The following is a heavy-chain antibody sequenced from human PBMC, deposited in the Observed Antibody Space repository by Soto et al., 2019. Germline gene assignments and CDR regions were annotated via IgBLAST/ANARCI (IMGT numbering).Heavy chain of an antibody. Sequence: SETLSLTCSVSGGSISSGSYYWDWIRQPPGKGLEWIGNIYYSGSSNYNPSLKSRVTMSVDTSKNQFSLKLSSVTAADTAVYYCARHGGYYLFDYWGPGTLVTVSS. CDR1: GGSISSGSYY. J-gene: IGHJ4*02. D-gene: IGHD2-15*01. CDR2: IYYSGSS. CDR3: ARHGGYYLFDY. V-gene: IGHV4-39*01.